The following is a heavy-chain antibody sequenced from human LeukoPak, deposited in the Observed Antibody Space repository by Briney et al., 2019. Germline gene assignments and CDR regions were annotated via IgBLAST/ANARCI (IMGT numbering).Heavy chain of an antibody. J-gene: IGHJ4*02. V-gene: IGHV1-2*06. D-gene: IGHD5/OR15-5a*01. CDR2: INPRDGET. CDR3: ATDVYGRYYFDY. CDR1: GYNFAGYY. Sequence: ASVKVSCKASGYNFAGYYIHWVRQAPGQGLEWMGRINPRDGETNFAQKFQGRVTMTEDTSTDTAYMELSSLRSEDTAVYYCATDVYGRYYFDYWGQGTLVTVSS.